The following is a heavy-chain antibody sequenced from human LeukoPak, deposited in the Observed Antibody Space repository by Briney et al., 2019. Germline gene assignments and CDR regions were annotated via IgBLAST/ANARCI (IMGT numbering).Heavy chain of an antibody. D-gene: IGHD2-2*02. Sequence: SETLSLTCAVSGYSISSGYYWGWIRQPPGKGLEWIVSIYHSGSTYYNPSLKSRVTISVDTSKNQFSLKLSSVTAADTAVYYCARLDCSSTSCYTGMAWFDPWGQGTLVTVS. J-gene: IGHJ5*02. CDR1: GYSISSGYY. CDR2: IYHSGST. V-gene: IGHV4-38-2*01. CDR3: ARLDCSSTSCYTGMAWFDP.